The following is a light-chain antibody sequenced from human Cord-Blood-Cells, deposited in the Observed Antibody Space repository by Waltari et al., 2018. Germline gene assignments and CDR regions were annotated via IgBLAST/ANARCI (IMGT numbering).Light chain of an antibody. CDR3: QQYNNWPPT. CDR2: GAS. J-gene: IGKJ2*01. CDR1: HSVSSN. Sequence: EIVMTQSPATLSVSAGDRATLSCRASHSVSSNLAWYQQKPGQAPRLLINGASTRATGIPARFSGSGSGTEFTLTISSLQSEDFAVYYCQQYNNWPPTVGQGTKLEIK. V-gene: IGKV3-15*01.